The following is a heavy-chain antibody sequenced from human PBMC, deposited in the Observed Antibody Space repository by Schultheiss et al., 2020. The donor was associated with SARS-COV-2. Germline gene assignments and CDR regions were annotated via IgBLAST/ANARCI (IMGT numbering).Heavy chain of an antibody. CDR3: ASESRSTTPGFDS. CDR2: ILHTGTT. Sequence: SETLSLTCAVYAGSFSGNYWSWVRRTPGKGLEWIGEILHTGTTNYNPSLKSRVTISVDTSKNQFSLRLSSVTAADTALYYCASESRSTTPGFDSWGQGTLVTVSS. CDR1: AGSFSGNY. J-gene: IGHJ4*02. D-gene: IGHD2-2*01. V-gene: IGHV4-34*12.